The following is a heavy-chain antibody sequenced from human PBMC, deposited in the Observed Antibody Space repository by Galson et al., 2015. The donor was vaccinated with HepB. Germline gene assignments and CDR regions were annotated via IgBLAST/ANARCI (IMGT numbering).Heavy chain of an antibody. J-gene: IGHJ5*02. CDR3: ARDREMWSTTNLLGVPWFDP. CDR2: ISGSGNIR. D-gene: IGHD2/OR15-2a*01. Sequence: SLRLSCAASGFTFSDYYMNWIRQAPGKGLEWVSCISGSGNIRYYADSVKGRFTISRDNAKNSLYLQVNSLRAEDTAVYYCARDREMWSTTNLLGVPWFDPWGQGTLVTVSS. V-gene: IGHV3-11*01. CDR1: GFTFSDYY.